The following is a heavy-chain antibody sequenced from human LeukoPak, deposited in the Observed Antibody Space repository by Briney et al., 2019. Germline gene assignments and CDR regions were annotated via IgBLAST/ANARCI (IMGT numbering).Heavy chain of an antibody. D-gene: IGHD2-2*01. CDR1: GFTFSSYW. Sequence: GGSLRLSCAASGFTFSSYWMSWVRQAPGKGLEWGANIKQDGSEKYYVDSVKGRFTISRDNAKNSLYLQMNSLRAEDTAVYYCANDVPADGMDVWGQGTTVTVSS. CDR3: ANDVPADGMDV. J-gene: IGHJ6*02. CDR2: IKQDGSEK. V-gene: IGHV3-7*01.